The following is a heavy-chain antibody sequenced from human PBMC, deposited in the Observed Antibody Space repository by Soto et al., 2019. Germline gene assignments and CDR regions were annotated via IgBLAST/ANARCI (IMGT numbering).Heavy chain of an antibody. Sequence: SVKVSCKASGYTFTGYYMQWVRQARGQRLEWIGWIVVGSGNTNYAQKFQERVSITRDMSTRTAYMELGSLRSEDTAVYYCAAGVTYDGNFDIWGQGTMVTVSS. CDR1: GYTFTGYY. CDR2: IVVGSGNT. CDR3: AAGVTYDGNFDI. J-gene: IGHJ3*02. V-gene: IGHV1-58*02. D-gene: IGHD5-12*01.